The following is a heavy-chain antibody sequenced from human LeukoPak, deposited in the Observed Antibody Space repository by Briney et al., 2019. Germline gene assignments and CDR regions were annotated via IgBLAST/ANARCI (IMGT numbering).Heavy chain of an antibody. CDR1: GFTFSNYN. CDR3: ARVPLYDRSRYYFDY. J-gene: IGHJ4*01. CDR2: ISTSGRAI. V-gene: IGHV3-48*02. Sequence: QPGGSLRLSCAASGFTFSNYNMSWVRQAPGKGLEWVSYISTSGRAIFYADSVKGRFTISRDNAKNSLFLQMNSLRDEDTAVYYCARVPLYDRSRYYFDYWGAGTLVTVSS. D-gene: IGHD3-22*01.